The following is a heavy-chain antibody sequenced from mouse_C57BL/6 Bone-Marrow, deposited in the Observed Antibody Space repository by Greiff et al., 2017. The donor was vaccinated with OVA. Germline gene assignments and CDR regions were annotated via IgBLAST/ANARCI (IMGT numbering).Heavy chain of an antibody. CDR1: GYSITSGYY. CDR3: ARKGYYYGSHYFDY. D-gene: IGHD1-1*01. J-gene: IGHJ2*01. Sequence: VQLKESGPGLVKPSQSLSLTCSVTGYSITSGYYWNWIRQFPGNKLEWMGYISYDGSNNYNPSLKNRISITRDTSKNQFFLKLNSVTTEDTATYYCARKGYYYGSHYFDYWGQGTTLTVSS. V-gene: IGHV3-6*01. CDR2: ISYDGSN.